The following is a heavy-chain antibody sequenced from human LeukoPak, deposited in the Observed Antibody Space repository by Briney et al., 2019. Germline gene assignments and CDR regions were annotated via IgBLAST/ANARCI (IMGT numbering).Heavy chain of an antibody. CDR1: GGTFSSYA. J-gene: IGHJ4*02. CDR2: IIPIFGTA. V-gene: IGHV1-69*13. CDR3: ARAGSSSSWLADY. Sequence: SVKVSCKASGGTFSSYAISWVRQAPGQGLERMGGIIPIFGTANYAQKFQGRVTITADESTSTAYMELSSLRSEDTAVYYCARAGSSSSWLADYWGQGTLVTVSS. D-gene: IGHD6-13*01.